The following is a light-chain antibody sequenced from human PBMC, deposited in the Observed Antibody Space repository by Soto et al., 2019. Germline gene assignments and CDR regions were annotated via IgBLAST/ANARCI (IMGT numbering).Light chain of an antibody. Sequence: QSVLAQPASVSLSPGESITVSGCGSISDIGSHNYVSWYRQYPGEAPKLLIYEVHYRPSGVSSRFSGSKSGNTASLTISGLQAADEADYYCASYLTTSPLEVFGTGTKVTVL. V-gene: IGLV2-14*01. CDR1: ISDIGSHNY. J-gene: IGLJ1*01. CDR3: ASYLTTSPLEV. CDR2: EVH.